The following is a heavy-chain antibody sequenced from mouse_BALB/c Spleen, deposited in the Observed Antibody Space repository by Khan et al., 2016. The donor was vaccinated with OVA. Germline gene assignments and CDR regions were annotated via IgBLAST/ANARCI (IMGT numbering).Heavy chain of an antibody. CDR3: ARKDYDDYDPFPY. CDR2: ISYSGNT. J-gene: IGHJ3*01. CDR1: GYSIPSEYT. Sequence: EVKLLESGPGLVKPSQSLSLTCTVTGYSIPSEYTWNWIRQFPGNKLEWMGFISYSGNTRYNPSLKSRISITRDTSKNQFFLQLNSVTSEDTATYYCARKDYDDYDPFPYWGQGTLVTVSA. V-gene: IGHV3-2*02. D-gene: IGHD2-4*01.